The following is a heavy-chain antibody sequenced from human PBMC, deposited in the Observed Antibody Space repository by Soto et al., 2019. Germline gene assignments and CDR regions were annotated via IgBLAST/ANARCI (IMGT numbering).Heavy chain of an antibody. J-gene: IGHJ4*02. CDR2: ISSSSSYI. CDR3: ARVSRREYPGRIDY. CDR1: GFTFSSYS. Sequence: GGSLRLSCAASGFTFSSYSMNWVRQAPGKGLEWVSSISSSSSYIYYADSVKGRFTISRDNAKNSLYLQMNSLRAEDTAVYYCARVSRREYPGRIDYWGQGTLVTVSS. V-gene: IGHV3-21*01. D-gene: IGHD2-2*01.